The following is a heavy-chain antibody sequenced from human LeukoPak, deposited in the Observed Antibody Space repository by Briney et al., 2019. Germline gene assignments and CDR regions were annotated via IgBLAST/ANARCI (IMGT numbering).Heavy chain of an antibody. CDR3: AKDRYSYGPTYYFGY. D-gene: IGHD5-18*01. CDR1: GFTFSSYA. Sequence: GGSLRLSCAASGFTFSSYAMSWVRQAPGKGLEWVSAISGSGGSTYYADSVKGRFIISRDNSKNTLYLQMNRLRAEDTAVYYCAKDRYSYGPTYYFGYWGQGTLVTVSS. V-gene: IGHV3-23*01. CDR2: ISGSGGST. J-gene: IGHJ4*02.